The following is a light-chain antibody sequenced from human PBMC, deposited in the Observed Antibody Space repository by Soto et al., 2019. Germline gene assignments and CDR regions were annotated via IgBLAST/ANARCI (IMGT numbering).Light chain of an antibody. CDR2: LND. V-gene: IGLV1-44*01. CDR1: FSNIGDNA. CDR3: AAWDDSLNAL. J-gene: IGLJ1*01. Sequence: QSVVTKPPSLSSTPGQRVNISCSGSFSNIGDNAVNWYQQLPGAAPKLLIYLNDQRPSGVPDRFSGSKSGTSAFLAISGLQSEDEADYYCAAWDDSLNALFGTGTKVTVL.